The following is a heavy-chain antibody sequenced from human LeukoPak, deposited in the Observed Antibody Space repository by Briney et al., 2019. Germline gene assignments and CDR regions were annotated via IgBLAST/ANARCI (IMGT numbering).Heavy chain of an antibody. Sequence: SETLSLTCTVSGGSISSGGYYWSWIRQHPGKGLEWIGYIYYSGSTYYNPSLKSRVTISVGTSKNQFSLKLSSVAAADTAVYYCARSGFYYDSSGYYPLDYWGQGTLVTVSS. D-gene: IGHD3-22*01. CDR3: ARSGFYYDSSGYYPLDY. CDR1: GGSISSGGYY. J-gene: IGHJ4*02. V-gene: IGHV4-31*03. CDR2: IYYSGST.